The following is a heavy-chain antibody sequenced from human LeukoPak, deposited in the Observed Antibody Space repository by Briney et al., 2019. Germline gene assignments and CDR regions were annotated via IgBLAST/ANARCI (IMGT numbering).Heavy chain of an antibody. CDR1: GYSFSSYW. V-gene: IGHV5-51*01. CDR3: ARSDYDFWVFDS. CDR2: IYPGDSDT. D-gene: IGHD3-3*01. J-gene: IGHJ5*01. Sequence: GKSLKISCQGSGYSFSSYWIGWVRQMPGKGLEWMGIIYPGDSDTRYSPSFQGQVTISADKSISTAYPQWSSLKASDTAVYFCARSDYDFWVFDSWGQGTLVTVSS.